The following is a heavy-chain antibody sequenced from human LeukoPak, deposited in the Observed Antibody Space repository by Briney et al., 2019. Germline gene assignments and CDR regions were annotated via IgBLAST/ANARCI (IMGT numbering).Heavy chain of an antibody. V-gene: IGHV3-23*01. Sequence: PGGTLRLSCAASGFTFSSYAMSWVRQAPGKGLEWVSAISGSGGSTYYADSVKGRFTISRDNSKNTLYLQMNSLRAEDTAVYYCAKDSVLLWFGELFGPFDYWGQGTLVTVSS. CDR2: ISGSGGST. CDR1: GFTFSSYA. J-gene: IGHJ4*02. CDR3: AKDSVLLWFGELFGPFDY. D-gene: IGHD3-10*01.